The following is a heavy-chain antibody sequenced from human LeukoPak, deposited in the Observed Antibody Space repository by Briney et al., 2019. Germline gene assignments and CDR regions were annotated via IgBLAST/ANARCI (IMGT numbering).Heavy chain of an antibody. D-gene: IGHD3-10*01. J-gene: IGHJ4*02. V-gene: IGHV5-10-1*01. CDR3: AWGWFGEFDY. CDR1: GYSFTSYW. Sequence: GESLKISCKGSGYSFTSYWNSWVRQMPGKGLEWMGRIDPSDSYTNYSPSFQGHVTISADKSISTAYLQWSSLKASDTAMYYCAWGWFGEFDYWGQGTLVTVSS. CDR2: IDPSDSYT.